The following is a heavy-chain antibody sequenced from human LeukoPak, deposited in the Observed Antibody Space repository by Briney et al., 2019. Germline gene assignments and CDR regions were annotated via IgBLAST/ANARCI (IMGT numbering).Heavy chain of an antibody. J-gene: IGHJ4*02. CDR3: ARGRPGRYYYGSGSYFDY. V-gene: IGHV1-18*01. CDR2: ISAYNGNT. D-gene: IGHD3-10*01. Sequence: GASVKVSCKASGYTFTSYGISWVRRAPGQGLEWMGWISAYNGNTNYAQKLQGRVTMTTDTSTSTAYMELRSLRSDDTAVYYCARGRPGRYYYGSGSYFDYWGQGTLVTVSS. CDR1: GYTFTSYG.